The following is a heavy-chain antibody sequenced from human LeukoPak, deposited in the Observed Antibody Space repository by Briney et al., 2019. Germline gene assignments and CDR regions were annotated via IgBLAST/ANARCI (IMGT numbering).Heavy chain of an antibody. D-gene: IGHD3-16*02. J-gene: IGHJ3*02. CDR1: GGSISSSSYY. V-gene: IGHV4-39*01. Sequence: ASETLSLTCTVSGGSISSSSYYWGWIRQPPGKGLEWIGSIYYSGSTYYNPPLKSRVTISVDTSKNQFSLKVSSVTAADTAVYYCARRGLLSTPDAFDIWGQGTMVTVSS. CDR2: IYYSGST. CDR3: ARRGLLSTPDAFDI.